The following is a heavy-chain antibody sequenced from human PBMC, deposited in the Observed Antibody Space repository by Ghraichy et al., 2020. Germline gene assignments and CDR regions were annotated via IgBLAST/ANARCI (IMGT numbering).Heavy chain of an antibody. CDR2: ISAYNGNT. CDR3: ARDRGYSYGLDAFDI. V-gene: IGHV1-18*04. D-gene: IGHD5-18*01. CDR1: SSPVTTSG. Sequence: ASVKVSCKAASSPVTTSGTSWDLESPVQRLEWMGWISAYNGNTDYAQKLQGRVTMTTDTSTSTAYMELRSLRSDDTAVYYCARDRGYSYGLDAFDIWGQGTMVT. J-gene: IGHJ3*02.